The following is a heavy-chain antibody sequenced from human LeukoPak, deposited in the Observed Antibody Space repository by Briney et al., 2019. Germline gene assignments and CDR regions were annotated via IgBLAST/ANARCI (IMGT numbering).Heavy chain of an antibody. CDR3: ARRLGYCSGGSCYDRDWEINWFDP. CDR1: GYTFTSYG. J-gene: IGHJ5*02. Sequence: ASVKVSCKASGYTFTSYGISWVRQAPGQGLEWMGWISAYNGNTNYAQKLQGRVTMTTDTSTSTAYMELRSLRSDDTAVYYCARRLGYCSGGSCYDRDWEINWFDPWGQGTLVTVSS. CDR2: ISAYNGNT. V-gene: IGHV1-18*04. D-gene: IGHD2-15*01.